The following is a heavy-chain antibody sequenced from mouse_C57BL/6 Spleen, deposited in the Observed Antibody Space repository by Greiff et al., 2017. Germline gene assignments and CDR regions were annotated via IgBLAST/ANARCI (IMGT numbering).Heavy chain of an antibody. J-gene: IGHJ2*01. CDR2: IDPSDSYT. CDR1: GYTFTSYW. V-gene: IGHV1-69*01. D-gene: IGHD1-1*01. Sequence: QVQLQQPGAELVMPGASVKLSCKASGYTFTSYWMHWVKQRPGQGLEWIGEIDPSDSYTNYNQKFKGKSTLTVDKSSSTAYMQLSSLTSEDSAVYYCASHNYCSGVYFDYWGQGTTLTVSS. CDR3: ASHNYCSGVYFDY.